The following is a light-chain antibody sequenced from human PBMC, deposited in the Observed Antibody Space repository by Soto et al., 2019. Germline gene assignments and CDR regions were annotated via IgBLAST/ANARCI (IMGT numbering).Light chain of an antibody. V-gene: IGKV3-20*01. Sequence: EFVLTQSPGTLSLSPGERATLSCRASQTVRNNYLAWYQQKPGQAPRLLIYDASSRATGIPDRFSGGGSGKDFTLTISRPEPEDFAVYYCQQFSSYPLTFGGGTKGDIK. CDR2: DAS. CDR3: QQFSSYPLT. J-gene: IGKJ4*01. CDR1: QTVRNNY.